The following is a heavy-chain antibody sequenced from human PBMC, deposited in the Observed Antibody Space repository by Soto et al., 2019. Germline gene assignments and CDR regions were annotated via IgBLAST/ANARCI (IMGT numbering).Heavy chain of an antibody. J-gene: IGHJ4*02. V-gene: IGHV4-59*01. Sequence: QVQLQESGPGLVKPSETLSLTCSVSGGSISGYYWSWIRQPPGKGLEWIGYIYDTGSTKDNPSLKSRVTISIGTSKNQFSLRLSSVTAADPAVYYCAREQWLVRGVFDYWGQGTLVTVSS. CDR2: IYDTGST. D-gene: IGHD6-19*01. CDR1: GGSISGYY. CDR3: AREQWLVRGVFDY.